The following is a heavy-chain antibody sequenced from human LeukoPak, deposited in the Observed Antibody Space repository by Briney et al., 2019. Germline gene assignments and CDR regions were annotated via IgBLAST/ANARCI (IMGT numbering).Heavy chain of an antibody. D-gene: IGHD2-8*01. V-gene: IGHV3-48*01. CDR1: GFTFSSYS. CDR3: ASLDCTNGVCYGFDP. J-gene: IGHJ5*02. Sequence: GGSLRLSCAASGFTFSSYSMNWVRQAPGKGLEWVSYISSSSSTIYYADSVKGRFTISRDNAKNSLYLQMKSLRAEDTAVYYCASLDCTNGVCYGFDPWGQGTLVTVSS. CDR2: ISSSSSTI.